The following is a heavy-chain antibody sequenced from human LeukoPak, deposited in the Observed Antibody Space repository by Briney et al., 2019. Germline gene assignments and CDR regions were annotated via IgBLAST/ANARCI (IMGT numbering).Heavy chain of an antibody. Sequence: GGSLRLSCAASGFTFSSYWMSWVRQAPGKGLEWVANIKQDGSEKYCVDSVKGRFTISRDNAKNSLYLQMNSLRAEDTAVYYCARDYPAYCGGDCYAYWGQGTLVTVSS. J-gene: IGHJ4*02. CDR2: IKQDGSEK. CDR3: ARDYPAYCGGDCYAY. V-gene: IGHV3-7*03. CDR1: GFTFSSYW. D-gene: IGHD2-21*01.